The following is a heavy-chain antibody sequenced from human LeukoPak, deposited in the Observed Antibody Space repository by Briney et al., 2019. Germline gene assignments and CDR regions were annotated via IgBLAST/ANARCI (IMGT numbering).Heavy chain of an antibody. J-gene: IGHJ6*02. D-gene: IGHD2-15*01. CDR1: GGSISSYY. V-gene: IGHV4-59*01. Sequence: PSETLSLTCTVSGGSISSYYWSWIRQPPGKGLGWIGYIYYSGSTNYNPSLKSRVTISVDTSKNQFSLKLSSVTAADTAVYYCAREAVLGCSGGSCYSGGMDVWDQGTTVTVSS. CDR2: IYYSGST. CDR3: AREAVLGCSGGSCYSGGMDV.